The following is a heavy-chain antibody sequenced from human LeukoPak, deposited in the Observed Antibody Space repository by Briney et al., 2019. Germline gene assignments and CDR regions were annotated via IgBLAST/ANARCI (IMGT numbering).Heavy chain of an antibody. CDR2: RYYSGST. CDR1: GDSISSGGYY. Sequence: SETLSLTCTVSGDSISSGGYYWGWIRQPPGKGLEWIARRYYSGSTYCNPSLKSRVTMSADTSKNQFSLKLSSVTAADAAVYYCARQYSSGWPWFDPWGQGTLVTVSS. V-gene: IGHV4-39*01. D-gene: IGHD6-19*01. J-gene: IGHJ5*02. CDR3: ARQYSSGWPWFDP.